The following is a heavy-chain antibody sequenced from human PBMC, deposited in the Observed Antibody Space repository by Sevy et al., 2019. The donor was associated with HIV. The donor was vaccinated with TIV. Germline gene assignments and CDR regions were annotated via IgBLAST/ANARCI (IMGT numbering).Heavy chain of an antibody. CDR2: ISSSSSYI. Sequence: GGSLRLSCAASGFTFSSYSMNWVRQAPGKGLGWVSSISSSSSYIYYADSVKGRFTISRDNAKNSLYLQMNSLRAEDTAVYYCARDMGSGSLAGYYYYGMDVWGQGTTVTVSS. V-gene: IGHV3-21*01. D-gene: IGHD3-10*01. J-gene: IGHJ6*02. CDR3: ARDMGSGSLAGYYYYGMDV. CDR1: GFTFSSYS.